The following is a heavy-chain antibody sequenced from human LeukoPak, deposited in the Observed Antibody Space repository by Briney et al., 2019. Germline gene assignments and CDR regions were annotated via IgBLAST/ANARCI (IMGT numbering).Heavy chain of an antibody. J-gene: IGHJ4*02. CDR3: AKDMGNYVYFDY. CDR2: ISWNSGSI. CDR1: GFTFDDYA. V-gene: IGHV3-9*01. Sequence: PGGSLRLSCAASGFTFDDYAMHWVRQAPGKGLEWVSGISWNSGSIGYADSVKGRFTISRDNAKNSLYLQMNSLRAEDTALYYCAKDMGNYVYFDYWGQGTLVTVSS. D-gene: IGHD4-11*01.